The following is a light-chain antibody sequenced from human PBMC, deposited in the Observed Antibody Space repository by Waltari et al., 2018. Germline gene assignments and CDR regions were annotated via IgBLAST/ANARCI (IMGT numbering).Light chain of an antibody. Sequence: DIQMTQSPSSVSASVGVRVTITWRASPCISTWLALYQQKPWKAPNLLIYAASTLQSGVPSRFSGSGSGTDFTLTISSLQPEDFATYFCQQSNSIPLTFGGGTKVEIK. CDR2: AAS. J-gene: IGKJ4*01. V-gene: IGKV1-12*01. CDR1: PCISTW. CDR3: QQSNSIPLT.